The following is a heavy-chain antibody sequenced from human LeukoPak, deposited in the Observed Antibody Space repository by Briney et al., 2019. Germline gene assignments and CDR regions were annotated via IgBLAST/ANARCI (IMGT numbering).Heavy chain of an antibody. D-gene: IGHD4-17*01. V-gene: IGHV4-59*08. CDR2: IYYSGSS. J-gene: IGHJ4*02. Sequence: KPSETLSLTCTVSGGSISSYYWSWIRQPPGKGLEWIGYIYYSGSSNYNPSLKSRVTISVDTSKNQFSLKLSSVTAADTAVYYCARLGGDYFDYWGQGTLVTVSS. CDR1: GGSISSYY. CDR3: ARLGGDYFDY.